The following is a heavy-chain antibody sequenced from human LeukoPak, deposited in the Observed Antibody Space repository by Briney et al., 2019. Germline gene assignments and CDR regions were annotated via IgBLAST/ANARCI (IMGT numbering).Heavy chain of an antibody. J-gene: IGHJ4*02. D-gene: IGHD2-2*01. CDR3: ARDPPLGSCSTISCPHLDY. V-gene: IGHV3-21*01. CDR1: GFTFSRYS. Sequence: GGSLRLSCAACGFTFSRYSMNWVRQAPAKGLEWVSSISSSSSFIYYADSVKGRFTISRDNAKNSLYLQMNSLRAEDTAVYYCARDPPLGSCSTISCPHLDYWGQGTLVTVSS. CDR2: ISSSSSFI.